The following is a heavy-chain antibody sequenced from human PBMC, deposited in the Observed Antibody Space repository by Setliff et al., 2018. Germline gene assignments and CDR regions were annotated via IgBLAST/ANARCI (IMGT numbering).Heavy chain of an antibody. CDR3: ARGIWNTTMALFDY. Sequence: SGPTLVNPTQTLTLTCTFSGFSLSTDGVSMGWIRQPPGKALEWLALIYWDDDKRYSPSLKSRLTITKDTSKNQVVLTMTNMDPVDTATYYCARGIWNTTMALFDYWGQGTLVTVSS. V-gene: IGHV2-5*02. D-gene: IGHD5-18*01. CDR2: IYWDDDK. CDR1: GFSLSTDGVS. J-gene: IGHJ4*02.